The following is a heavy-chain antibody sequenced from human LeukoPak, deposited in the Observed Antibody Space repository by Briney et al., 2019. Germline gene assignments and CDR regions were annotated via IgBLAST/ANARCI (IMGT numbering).Heavy chain of an antibody. J-gene: IGHJ4*02. D-gene: IGHD3-3*01. CDR3: ARAWSGTQYYFDY. V-gene: IGHV3-66*01. CDR1: GFTVSSNY. CDR2: IYSGGST. Sequence: GGSLRLSCAVSGFTVSSNYMSWVRQAPGKGLEWVSIIYSGGSTYYADSVKGRFTISRDNSKNTLYLQMNSLRAEDTAVYYCARAWSGTQYYFDYWGQGTLVTVSS.